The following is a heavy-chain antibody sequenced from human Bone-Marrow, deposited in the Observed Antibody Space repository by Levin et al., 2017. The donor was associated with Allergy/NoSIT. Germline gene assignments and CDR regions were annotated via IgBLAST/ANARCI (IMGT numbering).Heavy chain of an antibody. D-gene: IGHD1-14*01. CDR3: ARESFASAGYFDS. J-gene: IGHJ4*02. V-gene: IGHV3-66*01. CDR1: GFTVSTNY. CDR2: IYSGGTT. Sequence: GALRLSCAASGFTVSTNYMSWVRQAPGKGLEWVSVIYSGGTTYYADSVKARFTISRANSKNLLYLQMNSLRPDDTAVYYCARESFASAGYFDSWGQGTLVTVSS.